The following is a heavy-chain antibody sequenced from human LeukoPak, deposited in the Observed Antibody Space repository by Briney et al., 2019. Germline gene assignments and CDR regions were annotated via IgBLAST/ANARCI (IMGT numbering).Heavy chain of an antibody. J-gene: IGHJ6*03. CDR2: ISGSGNYI. CDR3: AGLRRAYYYYMDV. CDR1: EVAFSTYT. Sequence: GGSLRLSCAASEVAFSTYTMTWVRQAPGKGLEWVSSISGSGNYIYYADSLKGRFTISRDNANNLLFLQMSSLRAEDTAVYFCAGLRRAYYYYMDVWAKGPRSPSP. V-gene: IGHV3-21*06.